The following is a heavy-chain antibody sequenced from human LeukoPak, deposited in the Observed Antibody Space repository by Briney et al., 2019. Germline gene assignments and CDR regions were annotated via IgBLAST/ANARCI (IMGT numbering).Heavy chain of an antibody. CDR1: GESISSSRHY. J-gene: IGHJ5*02. D-gene: IGHD3-22*01. Sequence: SETLSLTCSVSGESISSSRHYWSWIRQPAGKGLEWIGRIYPSGNTNYNPSLKSRATISLDTSNNQFSLNLKSVTAADTAMYYCARVYRTQGYFDPWGQGTLVTVSS. CDR2: IYPSGNT. V-gene: IGHV4-61*02. CDR3: ARVYRTQGYFDP.